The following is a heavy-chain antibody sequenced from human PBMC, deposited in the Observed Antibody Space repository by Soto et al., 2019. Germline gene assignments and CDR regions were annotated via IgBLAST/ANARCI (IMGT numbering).Heavy chain of an antibody. CDR2: ISGSGGST. D-gene: IGHD2-2*01. CDR1: GFTFSSYA. J-gene: IGHJ5*02. Sequence: EVQLLESGGGLVQPGGSLRLSCAASGFTFSSYAMSWVRQAPGKGLEWVSAISGSGGSTYYADSVKGRFTISRDNSKNTLYLQMNRLRAEDTAVYYCAKKGVPAASVGNWFDPWGQGTLVTVSS. CDR3: AKKGVPAASVGNWFDP. V-gene: IGHV3-23*01.